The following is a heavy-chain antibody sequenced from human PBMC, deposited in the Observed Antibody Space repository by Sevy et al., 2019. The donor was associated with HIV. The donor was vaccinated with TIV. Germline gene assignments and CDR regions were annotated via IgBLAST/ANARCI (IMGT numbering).Heavy chain of an antibody. J-gene: IGHJ4*02. Sequence: SETLSLTCTVSGGSITSLYWNWIRQPPGKGLEWIANIYYNGHINYNPSLKSRVTLSLVTSKNQFSQRLSSVTAADTAMYYCAGENAWGRGYSWGQGTLVTVSS. D-gene: IGHD1-26*01. V-gene: IGHV4-59*08. CDR1: GGSITSLY. CDR2: IYYNGHI. CDR3: AGENAWGRGYS.